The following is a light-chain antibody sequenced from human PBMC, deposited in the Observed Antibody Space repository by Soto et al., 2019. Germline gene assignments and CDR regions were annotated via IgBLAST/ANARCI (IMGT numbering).Light chain of an antibody. Sequence: EIGLTQSPGTLSLSPGERATLSCRASQSVSSSYLAWYQQKPGQAPRLLIYGASSRATGIPDRFSGSGSGTDFTLTISRLEPDDFAVYYCQQYGSSLTTFGGGTKVEIK. J-gene: IGKJ4*01. CDR2: GAS. CDR1: QSVSSSY. CDR3: QQYGSSLTT. V-gene: IGKV3-20*01.